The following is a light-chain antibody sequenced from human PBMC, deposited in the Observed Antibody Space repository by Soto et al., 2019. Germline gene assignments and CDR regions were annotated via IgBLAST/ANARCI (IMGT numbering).Light chain of an antibody. CDR1: QSVSNS. J-gene: IGKJ5*01. CDR3: QQRSNWPIT. Sequence: IVLTQSTATLSLSPGERVTLSCRASQSVSNSLAWYQHKPGQPPRLLIYDVSNRATGIPARFSGSGSGTDFTLTISSLEPEDFAVYYCQQRSNWPITFGQGTRLE. CDR2: DVS. V-gene: IGKV3-11*01.